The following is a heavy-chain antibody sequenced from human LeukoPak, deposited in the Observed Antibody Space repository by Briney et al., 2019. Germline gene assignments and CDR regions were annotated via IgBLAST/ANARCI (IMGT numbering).Heavy chain of an antibody. J-gene: IGHJ4*02. V-gene: IGHV1-2*02. CDR3: ARGSVGAPRAADY. CDR2: INPDSGGT. D-gene: IGHD1-26*01. Sequence: ASVKVSCKASGGTFSSYAISWVRQAPGQGLEWMGWINPDSGGTNYAQKFQGRVTMTRDTSINTAYMELGRLTSDDTAVYYCARGSVGAPRAADYWGQGTPLTVSS. CDR1: GGTFSSYA.